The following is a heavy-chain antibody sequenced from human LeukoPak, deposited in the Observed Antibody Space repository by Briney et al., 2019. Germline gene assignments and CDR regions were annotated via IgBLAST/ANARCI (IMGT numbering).Heavy chain of an antibody. D-gene: IGHD6-13*01. Sequence: PGGSLRLSCAASGFTFSSYEMNWVRQAPGKGLEWVSYISSSGSTIYYADSVKGRFTISRDNSKNTLYLQMNSLRAEDTAVYYCAKDQGIAAAGYSPFDYWGQGTLVTVSS. V-gene: IGHV3-48*03. CDR1: GFTFSSYE. J-gene: IGHJ4*02. CDR2: ISSSGSTI. CDR3: AKDQGIAAAGYSPFDY.